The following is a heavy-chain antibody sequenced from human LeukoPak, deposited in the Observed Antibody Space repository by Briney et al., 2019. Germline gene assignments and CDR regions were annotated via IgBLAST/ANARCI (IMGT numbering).Heavy chain of an antibody. CDR3: ARGEWELLFDY. Sequence: SETLSLTCTASGGSISSSSYYWGWIRQPPGKGLEWIGSIYYSGSTYYNPSLKSRVTISVDTSKNQFSLKLSSVTAADTAVYYCARGEWELLFDYWGQGTLVTVSS. V-gene: IGHV4-39*07. J-gene: IGHJ4*02. CDR2: IYYSGST. CDR1: GGSISSSSYY. D-gene: IGHD1-26*01.